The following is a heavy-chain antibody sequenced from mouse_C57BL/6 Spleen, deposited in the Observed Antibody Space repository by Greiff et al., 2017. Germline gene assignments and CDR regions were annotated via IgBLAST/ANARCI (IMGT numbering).Heavy chain of an antibody. V-gene: IGHV1-61*01. CDR3: ERVIHYGSSYEDY. J-gene: IGHJ2*01. D-gene: IGHD1-1*01. CDR1: GYTFTSYW. CDR2: IYPSDSET. Sequence: QVQLQQPGAELVRPGSSVKLSCKASGYTFTSYWMDWVKQRPGQGLEWIGNIYPSDSETHYNQKFKDKATLTVDKSSSTAYMQLSSLTSEDSAVYYWERVIHYGSSYEDYWGQGTTLTVSS.